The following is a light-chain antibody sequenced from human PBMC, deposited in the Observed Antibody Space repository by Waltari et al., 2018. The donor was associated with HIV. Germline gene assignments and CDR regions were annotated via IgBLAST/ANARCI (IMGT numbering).Light chain of an antibody. Sequence: EIVLTQSPGTLSLSPGERATLSCRASQTVSSSYLAWYQQRPGQAPRLLIYGASSSATSVPDRFSGSGSGTDFALTISRLGPEDFAVYYCQQYGGSPPKVTFGPGTKVDIK. J-gene: IGKJ3*01. CDR3: QQYGGSPPKVT. V-gene: IGKV3-20*01. CDR2: GAS. CDR1: QTVSSSY.